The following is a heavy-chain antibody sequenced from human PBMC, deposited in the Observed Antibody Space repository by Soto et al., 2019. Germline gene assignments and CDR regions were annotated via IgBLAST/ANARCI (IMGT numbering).Heavy chain of an antibody. D-gene: IGHD2-21*02. J-gene: IGHJ4*02. V-gene: IGHV5-51*01. CDR3: ARQVELGGGNFPDFDY. CDR1: GYSFTTYW. Sequence: EVQLVQSGAEVKKPGESLKISCKGSGYSFTTYWIAGVRQMPGKGLEWMGIIYPDDSDTRYSPSFQGQVTISADKSISTAFLQWSSLKASDTAVYYCARQVELGGGNFPDFDYWGQGTLVTVSS. CDR2: IYPDDSDT.